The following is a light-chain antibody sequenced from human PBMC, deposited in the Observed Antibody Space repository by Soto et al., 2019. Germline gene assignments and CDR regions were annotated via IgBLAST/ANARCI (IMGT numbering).Light chain of an antibody. CDR3: QSYDSSLRGVV. J-gene: IGLJ2*01. Sequence: QSVLPQPPSVSGAPGQRVTISCTGSSSNIGAVYDVHWYQQLPGTAPKLLIYGNSNRPSGVPDRFSGSKSGTSASLAITGLQAEDEADYYCQSYDSSLRGVVFVGGTKLTVL. V-gene: IGLV1-40*01. CDR2: GNS. CDR1: SSNIGAVYD.